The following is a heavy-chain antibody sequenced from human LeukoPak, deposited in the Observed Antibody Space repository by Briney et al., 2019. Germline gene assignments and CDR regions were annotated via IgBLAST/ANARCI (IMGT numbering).Heavy chain of an antibody. Sequence: SETLSLPALSPGPSSAVGNNIGAGIASPQGCGRGGIGNLYFSGNPYYNPSLNSRVTISVDTSNNQFSLKMRSVTAADTAVYYCARLGSGYPTPDYWGQGTLVTVSS. D-gene: IGHD6-19*01. J-gene: IGHJ4*02. CDR2: LYFSGNP. V-gene: IGHV4-39*01. CDR3: ARLGSGYPTPDY. CDR1: GPSSAVGNN.